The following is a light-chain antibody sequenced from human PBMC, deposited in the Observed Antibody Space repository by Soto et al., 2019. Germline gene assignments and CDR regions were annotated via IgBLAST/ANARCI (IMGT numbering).Light chain of an antibody. CDR3: CSYAGSPWV. Sequence: QSVLTQPRSVSGSPGQSGTISCTGTSSDVGGYNYVSWYQQHPGKAPKLMIYDVSKRPSGVPDRFSGSKSGNTASLTISGLQAEDEADYYCCSYAGSPWVFGGGTELTVL. J-gene: IGLJ3*02. V-gene: IGLV2-11*01. CDR2: DVS. CDR1: SSDVGGYNY.